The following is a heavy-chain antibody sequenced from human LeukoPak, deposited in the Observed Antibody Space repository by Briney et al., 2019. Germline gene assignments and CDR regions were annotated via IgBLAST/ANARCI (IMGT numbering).Heavy chain of an antibody. D-gene: IGHD2-2*01. CDR2: IHTSGSN. Sequence: KSSETLSLTCAVSGVSISPYYWAWIRQPPGKGLEWIGYIHTSGSNNQYPSLKSRVTISVDKSKNHFSLRLTSVTAADTAVYYCARLSAAVYLGAFDLWGQGTMVTVSS. J-gene: IGHJ3*01. CDR1: GVSISPYY. CDR3: ARLSAAVYLGAFDL. V-gene: IGHV4-4*09.